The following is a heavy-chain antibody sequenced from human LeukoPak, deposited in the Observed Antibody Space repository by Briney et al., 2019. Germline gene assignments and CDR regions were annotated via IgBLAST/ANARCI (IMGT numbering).Heavy chain of an antibody. CDR3: ARGFLEWLVGAFDI. D-gene: IGHD3-3*01. J-gene: IGHJ3*02. CDR2: IIPIFGTA. V-gene: IGHV1-69*05. CDR1: GGTFSSYA. Sequence: SVKVSCKASGGTFSSYAISWVRQAPGQGLEWMGGIIPIFGTANYAQKFQGRVTITTDESTSTAYMELSSLRSEDTAVYYCARGFLEWLVGAFDIWGQGTMVTVSS.